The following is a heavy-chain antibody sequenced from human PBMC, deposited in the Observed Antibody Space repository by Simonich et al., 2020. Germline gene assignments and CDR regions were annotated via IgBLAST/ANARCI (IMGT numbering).Heavy chain of an antibody. V-gene: IGHV3-48*03. CDR1: GFTFSSYE. J-gene: IGHJ4*02. D-gene: IGHD4-17*01. CDR3: ARHYYGDYYFDY. CDR2: ISSSGSTI. Sequence: EVQLVESGGGLVQPGWSLRLSCAASGFTFSSYEMNWVRQAPGKGLEWVSYISSSGSTIYYADPVKGRFTISRDNAKNSLYLQMNSLRAEDTAVYYCARHYYGDYYFDYWGQGTLVTVSS.